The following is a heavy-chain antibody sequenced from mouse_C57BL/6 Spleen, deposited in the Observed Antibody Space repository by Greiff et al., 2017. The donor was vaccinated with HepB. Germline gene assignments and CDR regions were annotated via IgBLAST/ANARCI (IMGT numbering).Heavy chain of an antibody. J-gene: IGHJ2*01. D-gene: IGHD2-4*01. CDR3: ARWTMITTRYYFDY. Sequence: VQLVESGAELARPGASVKLSCKASGYTFTSYGISWVKQRTGQGLEWIGEIYPRSGNTYYNEKFKGKATLTADKSSSTAYMELRSLTSEDSAVYFCARWTMITTRYYFDYWGQGTTLTVSS. CDR1: GYTFTSYG. V-gene: IGHV1-81*01. CDR2: IYPRSGNT.